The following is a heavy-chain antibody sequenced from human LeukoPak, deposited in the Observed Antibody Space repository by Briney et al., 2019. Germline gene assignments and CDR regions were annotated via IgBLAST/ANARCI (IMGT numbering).Heavy chain of an antibody. J-gene: IGHJ4*02. CDR1: GASISSYY. D-gene: IGHD3-22*01. CDR2: IYYSGST. CDR3: ARVRGYYDSSGYDY. V-gene: IGHV4-59*01. Sequence: PSETLSLTCTVSGASISSYYWSWIRQPPGKGLEWIGYIYYSGSTNYNPALKSRVTIPEDTSKNQISLKLSSVTAADTAVYYCARVRGYYDSSGYDYWGQGTLVTVSS.